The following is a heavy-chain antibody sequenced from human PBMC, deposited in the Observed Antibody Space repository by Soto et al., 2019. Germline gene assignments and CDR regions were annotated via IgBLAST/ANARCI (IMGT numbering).Heavy chain of an antibody. CDR1: GFSISSGDYY. D-gene: IGHD6-13*01. Sequence: SETLSLTCTFSGFSISSGDYYLSWIRQPPGKGLEWIGYIYYSGSTYYNPSLKSRVTISVDTSKNQFSLKLSSVTAADTAVYYCARDRLPSGIAAAYNWFDPWGQGTLVTVSS. V-gene: IGHV4-30-4*01. CDR2: IYYSGST. CDR3: ARDRLPSGIAAAYNWFDP. J-gene: IGHJ5*02.